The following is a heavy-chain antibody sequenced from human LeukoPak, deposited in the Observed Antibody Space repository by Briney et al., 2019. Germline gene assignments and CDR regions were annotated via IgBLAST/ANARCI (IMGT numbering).Heavy chain of an antibody. D-gene: IGHD4-17*01. J-gene: IGHJ4*02. V-gene: IGHV4-39*01. Sequence: PSETLSLTCTVSGGSISSSSYYWGWIRQPPGKGLEWIGSIYYSGSTYYNPSLKSRVTISVDTSKNQFSLKLSSVTAADTAVYYCARHQLERAKTTVTTGVDYWGQGTLVTVSS. CDR2: IYYSGST. CDR3: ARHQLERAKTTVTTGVDY. CDR1: GGSISSSSYY.